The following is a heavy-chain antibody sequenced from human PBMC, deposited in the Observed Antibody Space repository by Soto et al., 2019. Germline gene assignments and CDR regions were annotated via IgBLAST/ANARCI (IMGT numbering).Heavy chain of an antibody. J-gene: IGHJ4*02. Sequence: GGSLRLSCAASGFGVNSDYMSWVRQAPGKGLEWVAVIFGGGSTKYSDSVTDRFTISRDNSKNTLYLQMNSLRVEDTAVYYCVRTSRYWDQGTLVTVSS. CDR1: GFGVNSDY. CDR2: IFGGGST. CDR3: VRTSRY. D-gene: IGHD2-2*01. V-gene: IGHV3-53*01.